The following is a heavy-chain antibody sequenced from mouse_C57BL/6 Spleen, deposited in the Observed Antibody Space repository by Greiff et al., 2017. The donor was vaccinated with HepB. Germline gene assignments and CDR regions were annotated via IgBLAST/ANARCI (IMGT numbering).Heavy chain of an antibody. J-gene: IGHJ3*01. CDR1: GFSLTSYG. CDR2: IWSGGST. Sequence: QVQLQQSGPGLVQPSQSLSITCTVSGFSLTSYGVHWVRQSPGKGLEWLGVIWSGGSTDYNAAFISRLSISKDNSKSQVFFKMNSLQVDDTAIYYCARTFAYWGQGTLVTVSA. V-gene: IGHV2-2*01. CDR3: ARTFAY.